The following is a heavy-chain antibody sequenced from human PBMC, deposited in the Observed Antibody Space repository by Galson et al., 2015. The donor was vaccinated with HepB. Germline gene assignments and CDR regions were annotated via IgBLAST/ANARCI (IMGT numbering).Heavy chain of an antibody. CDR2: TYYRSKWQK. Sequence: CAISGDSVSANTAVWNWIRQSPSRGLEWLGRTYYRSKWQKDYAVSMKSRITISTDTSRNQVSLQLNSMSPEDTAVYYCAFGVDVWCQGTTVTVSS. V-gene: IGHV6-1*01. CDR3: AFGVDV. CDR1: GDSVSANTAV. J-gene: IGHJ6*02.